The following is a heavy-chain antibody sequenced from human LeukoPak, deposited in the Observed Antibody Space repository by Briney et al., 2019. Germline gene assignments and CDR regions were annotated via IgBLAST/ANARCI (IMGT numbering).Heavy chain of an antibody. CDR1: GYTYTRYA. V-gene: IGHV1-3*01. J-gene: IGHJ4*02. CDR3: ARVAMVRGVIMLYFDY. Sequence: GASVKVACKACGYTYTRYAMHWVRPAPGQRLAWMGWINAGNGNTKYSQKFQGRVTITRDTSASTAYMELSSLRSEDTAVYYCARVAMVRGVIMLYFDYWGQGTLVTVSS. CDR2: INAGNGNT. D-gene: IGHD3-10*01.